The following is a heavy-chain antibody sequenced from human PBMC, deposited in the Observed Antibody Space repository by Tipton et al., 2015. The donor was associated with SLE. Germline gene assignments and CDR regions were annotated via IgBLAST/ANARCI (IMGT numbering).Heavy chain of an antibody. D-gene: IGHD6-6*01. Sequence: TLSLTCTVSGGSISSGDYYWSWIRQTPGKGLEWIGSIHHSGNTYYNPSLKSRVTTSVDTSKNQFSLKLSSVTAADTAVYYCARGGIAARPGYYYYAMDVWGQGTTVTVSS. CDR3: ARGGIAARPGYYYYAMDV. CDR1: GGSISSGDYY. V-gene: IGHV4-39*07. CDR2: IHHSGNT. J-gene: IGHJ6*02.